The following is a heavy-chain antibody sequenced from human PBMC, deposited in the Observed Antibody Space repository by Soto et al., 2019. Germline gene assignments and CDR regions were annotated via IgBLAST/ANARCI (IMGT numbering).Heavy chain of an antibody. J-gene: IGHJ4*02. V-gene: IGHV1-69*01. CDR2: IIPIFGTA. CDR1: GGTFSSYA. Sequence: QVQLVQSGAEVKKPGSSVKVSCKASGGTFSSYAISWVRQAPGQGLEWMGGIIPIFGTANYAQKFQGRVTITADESTSTAYMELSSLRSEDTAVYYCASEGTDCTNGVCPQRYFDYWGQGTLVTVSS. D-gene: IGHD2-8*01. CDR3: ASEGTDCTNGVCPQRYFDY.